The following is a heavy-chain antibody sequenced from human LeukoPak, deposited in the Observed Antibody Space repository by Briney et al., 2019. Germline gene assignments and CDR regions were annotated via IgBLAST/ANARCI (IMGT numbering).Heavy chain of an antibody. CDR3: VREISYRSGTYRAFDI. Sequence: KPSETLSLTCTVSGGSISGYYWSWIRQPPGMGLEWIAYIYHTESTNYNPSLKSRVTISVDTSKNQFSLHLSSVTAADTAVYYCVREISYRSGTYRAFDIWGQGTTVTVSS. D-gene: IGHD6-19*01. V-gene: IGHV4-59*01. CDR2: IYHTEST. CDR1: GGSISGYY. J-gene: IGHJ3*02.